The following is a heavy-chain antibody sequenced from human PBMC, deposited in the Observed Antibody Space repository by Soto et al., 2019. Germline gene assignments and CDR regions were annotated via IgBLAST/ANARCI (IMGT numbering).Heavy chain of an antibody. V-gene: IGHV1-3*01. CDR2: INACNGNK. CDR3: ARGRAGYYERTGYYPYYFDF. CDR1: GYTVTSYA. J-gene: IGHJ4*02. Sequence: QVQLVQSGAEVKKPGASVKASCKASGYTVTSYAMHWVRQAPVQRLEWMVWINACNGNKKYSHKFQGRIPSTRDTSARTASMELSSLSSEATAVDYCARGRAGYYERTGYYPYYFDFCGQGALVTVSS. D-gene: IGHD3-22*01.